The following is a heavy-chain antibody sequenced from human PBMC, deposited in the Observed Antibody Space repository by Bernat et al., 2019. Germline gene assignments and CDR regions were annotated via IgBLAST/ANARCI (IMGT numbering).Heavy chain of an antibody. CDR2: INGSVSLI. CDR3: ARLTRGQILGN. J-gene: IGHJ4*02. V-gene: IGHV3-48*01. D-gene: IGHD3-3*01. CDR1: GFTFSIYS. Sequence: EVQLVESGGDLVQPGGSLRLSCAASGFTFSIYSMNWVRQAPGKGLEWVSYINGSVSLIYYADTVKGRCSISRDNGKNSLYLQMNSLRAEDTAVYYCARLTRGQILGNWGQGTLVTVSS.